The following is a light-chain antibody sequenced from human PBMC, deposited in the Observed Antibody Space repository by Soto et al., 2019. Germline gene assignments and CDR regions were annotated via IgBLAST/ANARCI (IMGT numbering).Light chain of an antibody. CDR3: QQYGSSGT. J-gene: IGKJ1*01. Sequence: DIQMTQSPSAMSASVGDRVTITCRASQGISNYLAWFQQKPGKVPKSLIYAASSLQSGVPSRFSGSGSGTEFTLTISRLEPEDFAVYYCQQYGSSGTFGQGTKVDI. CDR1: QGISNY. V-gene: IGKV1-17*03. CDR2: AAS.